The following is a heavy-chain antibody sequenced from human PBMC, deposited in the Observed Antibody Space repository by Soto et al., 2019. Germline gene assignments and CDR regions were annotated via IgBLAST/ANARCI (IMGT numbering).Heavy chain of an antibody. CDR1: GFTFSSYA. J-gene: IGHJ6*02. CDR3: ARDVVSLVDGDYYYGMDV. V-gene: IGHV3-64*01. CDR2: ISSNGGST. Sequence: EVQLVESGGGLVQPGGSLRLSCAASGFTFSSYAMHWVRQAPGKGLEYVSAISSNGGSTYYANSVKGRFTISRDNSKNTLYLQMGSLRAENMAVYYCARDVVSLVDGDYYYGMDVWGQGTTVTVSS. D-gene: IGHD2-15*01.